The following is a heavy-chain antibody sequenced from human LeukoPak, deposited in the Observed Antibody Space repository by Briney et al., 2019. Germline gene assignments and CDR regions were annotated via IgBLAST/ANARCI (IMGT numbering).Heavy chain of an antibody. V-gene: IGHV4-59*01. CDR2: VYYSGSTSGST. J-gene: IGHJ4*02. CDR3: ARGGLAVDY. Sequence: PSETLSLTCTVSGDSISNYYWSWIRQPPGKGLKWIGYVYYSGSTSGSTNYNPSLRSRVTISVDTSKNQFSLKLNSVTAADTAVYYCARGGLAVDYWGQGTLVTVSS. CDR1: GDSISNYY. D-gene: IGHD5/OR15-5a*01.